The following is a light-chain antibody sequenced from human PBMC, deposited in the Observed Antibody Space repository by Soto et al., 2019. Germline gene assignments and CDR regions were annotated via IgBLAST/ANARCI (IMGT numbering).Light chain of an antibody. V-gene: IGLV1-51*01. Sequence: VLTHLPSACAAPGQRVTIAWSGTSSNIGGNSVSWYQQLPGTAPKLLIYDDDKRPSVIPDRFSCSKSGTSATLGITVFQTGDEADYYCGSWDSSVSAYVFGTWTKVNVL. CDR3: GSWDSSVSAYV. CDR2: DDD. J-gene: IGLJ1*01. CDR1: SSNIGGNS.